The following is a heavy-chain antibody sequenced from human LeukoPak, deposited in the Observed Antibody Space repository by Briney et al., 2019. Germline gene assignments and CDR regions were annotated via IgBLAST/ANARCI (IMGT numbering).Heavy chain of an antibody. Sequence: ASVKVSCKASGYTFTSYYMHWVRQAPGQGLEWMGIINPSGGSTSYAQKFQGRVTMTRDTSTSTVYMELSSLRSEDTAVYYCARAGMITFGGVIAPGGYWGQGTLVTVSS. D-gene: IGHD3-16*02. CDR1: GYTFTSYY. J-gene: IGHJ4*02. CDR3: ARAGMITFGGVIAPGGY. V-gene: IGHV1-46*01. CDR2: INPSGGST.